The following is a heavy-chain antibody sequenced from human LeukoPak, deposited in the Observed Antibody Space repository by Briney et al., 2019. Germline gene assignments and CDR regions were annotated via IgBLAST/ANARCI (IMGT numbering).Heavy chain of an antibody. V-gene: IGHV3-30*04. CDR3: ARDSGHGDRTTEFDY. CDR1: GFTFSSYA. D-gene: IGHD2-15*01. J-gene: IGHJ4*02. CDR2: ISYDGSNK. Sequence: GGSLRLSCAASGFTFSSYAMHWVRQAPGKGLEWVAVISYDGSNKYYADSVKGRFTISRDNSKNTLYLQMNSLRAEDTAVYYCARDSGHGDRTTEFDYWGQGTLVTVSS.